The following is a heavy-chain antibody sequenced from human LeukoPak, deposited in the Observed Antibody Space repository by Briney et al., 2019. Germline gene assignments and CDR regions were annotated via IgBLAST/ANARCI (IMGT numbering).Heavy chain of an antibody. D-gene: IGHD5-18*01. J-gene: IGHJ4*02. CDR2: ISGSGGST. CDR1: GFTFSSYG. V-gene: IGHV3-23*01. Sequence: GGSLRLSCAASGFTFSSYGMSWVRQAPGKGLEWVSAISGSGGSTYYADSVKGRFTISRDNSKNTLYLQMNSLRADDAAVYYCAKDKNSGYSYGFFDYWGQGTLVTVSS. CDR3: AKDKNSGYSYGFFDY.